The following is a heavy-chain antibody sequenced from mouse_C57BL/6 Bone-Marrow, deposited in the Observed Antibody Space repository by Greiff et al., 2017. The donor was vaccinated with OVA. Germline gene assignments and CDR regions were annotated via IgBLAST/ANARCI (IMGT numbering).Heavy chain of an antibody. J-gene: IGHJ3*01. Sequence: VQLQQSGAELARPGASVKLSCKASGYTFTSYGISWVKQRNGQGLEWIGEIYPRSGNTYYNEKFKGKATLTADKSSSTAYMELRSLTSEDSAVYFCARSVLFITTFAYWGQGTLVTVSA. CDR3: ARSVLFITTFAY. D-gene: IGHD1-1*01. CDR1: GYTFTSYG. V-gene: IGHV1-81*01. CDR2: IYPRSGNT.